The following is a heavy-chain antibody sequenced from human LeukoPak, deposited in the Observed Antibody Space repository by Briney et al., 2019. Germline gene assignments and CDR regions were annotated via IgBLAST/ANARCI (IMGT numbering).Heavy chain of an antibody. CDR3: ATQRYDILTGGGNYFDY. V-gene: IGHV3-33*01. D-gene: IGHD3-9*01. Sequence: GGSLRLSCAASGFTFSSYGMHWVRQAPGKGLEWVAVIWYDGSNKYYADSVEGRFTISRDNSKNTLYLQMNSLRAEDTAVYYCATQRYDILTGGGNYFDYWGQGTLVTVSS. J-gene: IGHJ4*02. CDR2: IWYDGSNK. CDR1: GFTFSSYG.